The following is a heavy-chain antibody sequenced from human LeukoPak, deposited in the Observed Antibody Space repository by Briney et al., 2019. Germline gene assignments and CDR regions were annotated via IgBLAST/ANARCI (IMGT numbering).Heavy chain of an antibody. CDR1: GGTFSSYA. CDR3: ARGRPTTSIAAAGVNWFDP. V-gene: IGHV1-69*05. D-gene: IGHD6-13*01. J-gene: IGHJ5*02. Sequence: ASVKVSCKASGGTFSSYAISWVRQAPGQGLEWMGGIIPIFGTANYAQKFQGRVTITTDKSTSTAYMELSSLRSEDTAVYYCARGRPTTSIAAAGVNWFDPWGQGTLVTVSS. CDR2: IIPIFGTA.